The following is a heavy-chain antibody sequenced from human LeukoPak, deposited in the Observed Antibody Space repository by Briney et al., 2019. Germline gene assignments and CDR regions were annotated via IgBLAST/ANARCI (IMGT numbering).Heavy chain of an antibody. D-gene: IGHD3-22*01. CDR2: IHFSGST. CDR1: RGSINSYY. Sequence: SEALSLTCTVSRGSINSYYWTWIRQSAEKGLEWIGRIHFSGSTNYNPAVKSRVAISLDDSKNQFSLKLRSVTAADTAVYFCARDDSSRDDSSGYHVWGRGTLVTVSS. CDR3: ARDDSSRDDSSGYHV. V-gene: IGHV4-4*07. J-gene: IGHJ4*02.